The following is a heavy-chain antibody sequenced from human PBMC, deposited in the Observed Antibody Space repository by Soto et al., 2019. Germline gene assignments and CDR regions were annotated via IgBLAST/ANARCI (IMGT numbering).Heavy chain of an antibody. CDR1: GGSVNTDSYY. CDR2: IYYSGST. V-gene: IGHV4-61*01. CDR3: ARVYYDFWSGYYTGAFDI. D-gene: IGHD3-3*01. Sequence: SETLSLTCTVSGGSVNTDSYYWSWIRQPPGKGLEWIGYIYYSGSTNYNPSLKSRVTISVDTSKNQFSLKLSSVTAADTAVYYCARVYYDFWSGYYTGAFDIWGQGTMVTVSS. J-gene: IGHJ3*02.